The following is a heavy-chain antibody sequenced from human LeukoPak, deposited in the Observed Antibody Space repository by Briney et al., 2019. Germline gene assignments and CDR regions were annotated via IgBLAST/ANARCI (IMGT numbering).Heavy chain of an antibody. Sequence: ASVKVSCKASGYTFTGYYMHWVRQAPGQGLEWMGWINPNSGGTNYAQKFQGRVTMTRGTSISTAYMELSRLRSDDTAVYYCARDRYYDSSGYLGHYAFDIWGQGTMVTVSS. CDR2: INPNSGGT. CDR3: ARDRYYDSSGYLGHYAFDI. CDR1: GYTFTGYY. D-gene: IGHD3-22*01. J-gene: IGHJ3*02. V-gene: IGHV1-2*02.